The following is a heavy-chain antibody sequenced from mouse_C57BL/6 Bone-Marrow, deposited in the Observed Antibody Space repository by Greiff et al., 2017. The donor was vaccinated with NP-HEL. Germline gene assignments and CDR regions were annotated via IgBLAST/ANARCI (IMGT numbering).Heavy chain of an antibody. CDR3: ARSTMPYFDY. CDR2: IDPSDSYT. CDR1: GYTFTSYW. Sequence: QVQLQQPGAELVMPGASVKLSCKASGYTFTSYWMHWVKQRPGQGLEWIGEIDPSDSYTNYNQKFKGKSTLTVDKSSSTAYMQLSSLTSEDSAVYYCARSTMPYFDYWGQGTTLTVSS. J-gene: IGHJ2*01. D-gene: IGHD2-1*01. V-gene: IGHV1-69*01.